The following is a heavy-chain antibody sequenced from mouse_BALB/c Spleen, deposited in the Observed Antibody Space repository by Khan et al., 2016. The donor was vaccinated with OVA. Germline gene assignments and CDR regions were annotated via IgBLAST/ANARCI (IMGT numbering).Heavy chain of an antibody. Sequence: VQLKESGPELMRPGASVKISCKASGYSFTSYYIHWVMQSHGKSLEWIGYIDPFSGGTTYNQKFKGKATLTVDKSSTTAYIHLSNLTSDDSAVYYCTRYGHVAWFTYWRRGTLVTVSA. D-gene: IGHD2-2*01. J-gene: IGHJ3*01. CDR2: IDPFSGGT. CDR3: TRYGHVAWFTY. CDR1: GYSFTSYY. V-gene: IGHV1S135*01.